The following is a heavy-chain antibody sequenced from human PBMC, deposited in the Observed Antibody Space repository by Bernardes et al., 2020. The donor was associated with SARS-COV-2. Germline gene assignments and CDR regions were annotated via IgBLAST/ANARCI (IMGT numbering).Heavy chain of an antibody. D-gene: IGHD3-16*02. CDR3: AKDFWGVIVRDAFDI. CDR1: GFTFSNYA. Sequence: GSLRLSCAASGFTFSNYAMSWVRQAPGKGLEWVSGISGRGGSTYYADSVKGRFTISRDNSKNTLYVQMNSLRAEDTAVYYCAKDFWGVIVRDAFDIWGQGTMVTVSS. J-gene: IGHJ3*02. V-gene: IGHV3-23*01. CDR2: ISGRGGST.